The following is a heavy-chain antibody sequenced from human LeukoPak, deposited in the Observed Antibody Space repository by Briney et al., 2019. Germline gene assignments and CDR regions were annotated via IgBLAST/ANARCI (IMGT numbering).Heavy chain of an antibody. CDR1: GGSISSYY. CDR3: ARQLNYYDSSGFDY. CDR2: IYYSGST. V-gene: IGHV4-59*08. J-gene: IGHJ4*02. D-gene: IGHD3-22*01. Sequence: SETLSLTCTVSGGSISSYYWSWIRQPPGKGLEWIGYIYYSGSTNYNPSLKSRATISVDTSKNQFSLKLSSVTAADTAVYYCARQLNYYDSSGFDYWGQGTLVTVSS.